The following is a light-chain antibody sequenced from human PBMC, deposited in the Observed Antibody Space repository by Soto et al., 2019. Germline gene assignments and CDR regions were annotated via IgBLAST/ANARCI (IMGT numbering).Light chain of an antibody. CDR3: QHYNTYSYT. Sequence: DIQKTKYPSTLSASVGDRGTITCRASQNISSWWAWYQQSPGKAPKVLIYKTSTLESGVPSRFNGSGSGTEFALTISSLQPDDFATYYCQHYNTYSYTFGQGTKLEIK. CDR2: KTS. CDR1: QNISSW. J-gene: IGKJ2*01. V-gene: IGKV1-5*03.